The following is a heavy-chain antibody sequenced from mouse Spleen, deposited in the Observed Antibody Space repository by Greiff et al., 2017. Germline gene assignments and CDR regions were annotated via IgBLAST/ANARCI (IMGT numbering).Heavy chain of an antibody. CDR2: ISSGGSYT. D-gene: IGHD2-4*01. Sequence: EVHLVESGGGLVKPGGSLKLSCAASGFTFSSYAMSWVRQTPEKRLEWVATISSGGSYTYYPDSVKGRFTISRDNAKNTLYLQMSSLRSEDTAMYYCARHIPHYDYDRAWFAYWGQGTLVTVSA. J-gene: IGHJ3*01. CDR1: GFTFSSYA. CDR3: ARHIPHYDYDRAWFAY. V-gene: IGHV5-9-3*01.